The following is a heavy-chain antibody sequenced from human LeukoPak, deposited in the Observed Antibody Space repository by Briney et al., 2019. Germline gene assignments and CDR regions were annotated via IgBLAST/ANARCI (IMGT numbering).Heavy chain of an antibody. Sequence: GGSLRLSCAASGFTFGNYDLHWVRQATGKGLEWVSSIGTTGDTFYPDSVKGRFTISRDNAKNSFYLQMSGLRAGDTAVYYCTRGRYGMDVWGHGTTVIVSS. CDR2: IGTTGDT. J-gene: IGHJ6*02. CDR3: TRGRYGMDV. V-gene: IGHV3-13*01. CDR1: GFTFGNYD.